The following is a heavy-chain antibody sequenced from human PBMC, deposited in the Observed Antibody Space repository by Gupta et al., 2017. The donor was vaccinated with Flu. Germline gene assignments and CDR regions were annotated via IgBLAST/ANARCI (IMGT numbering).Heavy chain of an antibody. CDR2: IIPIFGTA. CDR3: ARQITMVRGVARDY. V-gene: IGHV1-69*06. CDR1: GGTFSSYA. J-gene: IGHJ4*02. Sequence: QVQLVQSGAEVKKPGSSVKVSCKASGGTFSSYAISWVRQAPGQGLEWMGGIIPIFGTANYAQKLQGRVTITADKSTSTAYMELSSLRSEDTAVYYCARQITMVRGVARDYWGQGTLVTVSS. D-gene: IGHD3-10*01.